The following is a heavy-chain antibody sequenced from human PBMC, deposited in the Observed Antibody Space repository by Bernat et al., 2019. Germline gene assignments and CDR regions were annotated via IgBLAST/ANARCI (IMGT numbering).Heavy chain of an antibody. CDR2: INPDTGDT. CDR1: GYTFTYHY. J-gene: IGHJ4*02. V-gene: IGHV1-2*02. D-gene: IGHD2-15*01. CDR3: ARDCSGGSCYPDQYYFDY. Sequence: QVQLVQSGAEVKKPGASVTVSCKASGYTFTYHYIYWVRQAPGQGLECMGWINPDTGDTNYAQKFQGRGTMTRDTSISTVYMELSRLTSDDAAVYYCARDCSGGSCYPDQYYFDYWGQGTLVTVSS.